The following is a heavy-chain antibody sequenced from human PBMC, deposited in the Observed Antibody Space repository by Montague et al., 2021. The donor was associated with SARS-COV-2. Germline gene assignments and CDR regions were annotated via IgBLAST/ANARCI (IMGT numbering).Heavy chain of an antibody. CDR2: IYYGGTA. D-gene: IGHD1-1*01. J-gene: IGHJ6*02. CDR1: GGSISVSSYY. CDR3: ARVSISYDPDDASYGMDV. Sequence: SETLSLTCTVSGGSISVSSYYWVWIRQPPGKGLEWIGSIYYGGTADYNPSLKSRVTISVDTSNNQFSLKLRSVTAADTAVYYCARVSISYDPDDASYGMDVWGQGTTVTVSS. V-gene: IGHV4-39*07.